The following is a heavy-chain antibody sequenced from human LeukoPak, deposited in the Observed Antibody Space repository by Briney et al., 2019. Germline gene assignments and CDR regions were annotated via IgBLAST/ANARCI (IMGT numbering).Heavy chain of an antibody. V-gene: IGHV3-30*18. Sequence: GGSLRLSCAASGFTFSSYGMHWVRQAPGKGLEWVAVISYDGSNKYYADSVKGRFTISRDNSKNTLYLQMNSLRAEDTAVYYCAKDQWDYYDSSGYYAPLDYWGQGTLVTVSS. CDR1: GFTFSSYG. CDR3: AKDQWDYYDSSGYYAPLDY. J-gene: IGHJ4*02. CDR2: ISYDGSNK. D-gene: IGHD3-22*01.